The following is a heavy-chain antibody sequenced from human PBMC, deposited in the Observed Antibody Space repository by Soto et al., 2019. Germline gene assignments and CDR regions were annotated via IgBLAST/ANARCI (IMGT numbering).Heavy chain of an antibody. CDR2: TKTDGST. Sequence: GGSLRLSCAASGFTFSSHWMHRVRQAPGQGLVWVSRTKTDGSTSYADSVKGRFTISRDNAKNTLYLQMNSLRAEDTAVYYCARDMRAVPWYGGVSSAFDIWGQGTLVTVSS. V-gene: IGHV3-74*01. J-gene: IGHJ3*02. CDR1: GFTFSSHW. D-gene: IGHD3-10*01. CDR3: ARDMRAVPWYGGVSSAFDI.